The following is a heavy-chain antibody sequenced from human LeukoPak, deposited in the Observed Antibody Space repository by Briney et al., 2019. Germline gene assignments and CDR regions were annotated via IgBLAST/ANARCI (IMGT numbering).Heavy chain of an antibody. CDR1: GFTFDDYA. J-gene: IGHJ3*02. Sequence: SGGSLRLSCTASGFTFDDYAMHWVRQAPGKGLEWVSGISWNSGRIGYADSVKGRFTISRDNAKNSLYLQMNSLRAEDTALYYCAKNRGAYNDGFDIWGQGPIVTVSS. CDR3: AKNRGAYNDGFDI. CDR2: ISWNSGRI. D-gene: IGHD5-24*01. V-gene: IGHV3-9*01.